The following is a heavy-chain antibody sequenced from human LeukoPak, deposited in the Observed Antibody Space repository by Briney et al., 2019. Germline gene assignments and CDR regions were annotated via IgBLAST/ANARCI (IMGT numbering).Heavy chain of an antibody. Sequence: GGSLRLSCAASGFSFSSSWMHWARQAPGKGLVWVSRMNSDGSITTYADSVKGRVTISRDNAKNTVYLQLNSLRAEDTAVYYCASESTSRNWYNWGQGTLVTVSS. D-gene: IGHD6-13*01. CDR3: ASESTSRNWYN. CDR1: GFSFSSSW. J-gene: IGHJ4*02. CDR2: MNSDGSIT. V-gene: IGHV3-74*01.